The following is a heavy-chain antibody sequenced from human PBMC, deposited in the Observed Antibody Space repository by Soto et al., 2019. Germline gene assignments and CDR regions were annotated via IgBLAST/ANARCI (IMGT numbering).Heavy chain of an antibody. CDR3: ARDHTGLHY. D-gene: IGHD1-1*01. Sequence: GGSLRLSCAASGLIFSNYKMHWVRQAPGKGLVWVSRISTDGSITDYADSVKGRFTVSRDNAKNTLYLQMNSLRVDDTAVYYCARDHTGLHYWGQGTLVTVSS. V-gene: IGHV3-74*01. J-gene: IGHJ4*02. CDR1: GLIFSNYK. CDR2: ISTDGSIT.